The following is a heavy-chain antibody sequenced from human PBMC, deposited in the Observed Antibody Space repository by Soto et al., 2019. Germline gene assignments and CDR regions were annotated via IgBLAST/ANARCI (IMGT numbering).Heavy chain of an antibody. Sequence: GGSLRLSCAASGFTFSSYGMHWVRQAPGKGLEWVAVIWYDGSNKYYADSVKGRFTISRDNSKNTLYLQMNSLRAEDTAVYYCARADYDFWRPNTNWFDPWGQGTLVTVSS. CDR1: GFTFSSYG. CDR3: ARADYDFWRPNTNWFDP. V-gene: IGHV3-33*01. CDR2: IWYDGSNK. D-gene: IGHD3-3*01. J-gene: IGHJ5*02.